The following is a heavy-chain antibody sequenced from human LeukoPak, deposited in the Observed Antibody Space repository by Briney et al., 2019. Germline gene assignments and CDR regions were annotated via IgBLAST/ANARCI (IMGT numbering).Heavy chain of an antibody. V-gene: IGHV4-34*01. CDR2: INPNGRI. CDR1: GWTFSGYY. CDR3: ARGRQEVSMIVVVMTAVSYYLDV. J-gene: IGHJ6*03. D-gene: IGHD3-22*01. Sequence: SETLSLTCAVYGWTFSGYYWTWIRQAPGRGLEWIGEINPNGRISYYAALKSGLTILVDASKNQFSLNLRSLTAADTAVYYCARGRQEVSMIVVVMTAVSYYLDVWGKGTTVTVS.